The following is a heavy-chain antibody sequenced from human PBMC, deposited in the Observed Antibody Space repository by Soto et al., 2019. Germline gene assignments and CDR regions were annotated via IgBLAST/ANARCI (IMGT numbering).Heavy chain of an antibody. CDR1: GFTFSSYA. Sequence: VGSLRLSCAASGFTFSSYAMSWVRQAPGKGLEWVSAISGSGGSTYYADSEKGRFTISRDNSKNTLYLQMTSMRAEDTAVYYCAKYCSGGSCYPSWGQGTLVTVSS. V-gene: IGHV3-23*01. CDR2: ISGSGGST. CDR3: AKYCSGGSCYPS. J-gene: IGHJ5*02. D-gene: IGHD2-15*01.